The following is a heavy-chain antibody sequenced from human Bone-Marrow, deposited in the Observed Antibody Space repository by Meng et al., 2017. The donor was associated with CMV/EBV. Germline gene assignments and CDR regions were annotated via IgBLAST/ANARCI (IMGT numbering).Heavy chain of an antibody. J-gene: IGHJ4*02. CDR1: GFTLSNYW. V-gene: IGHV3-7*04. CDR3: AKDPDWHQFDY. Sequence: EVHLMRAGGGLVQPGGSLRLSCAASGFTLSNYWMTWVRRSPGKGLEWVANIGKDGRDKYYVDSVKGRFTISRDNAKNSLYLQMNSLRVDDTAVYYCAKDPDWHQFDYWGQGTLVTVSS. D-gene: IGHD3-9*01. CDR2: IGKDGRDK.